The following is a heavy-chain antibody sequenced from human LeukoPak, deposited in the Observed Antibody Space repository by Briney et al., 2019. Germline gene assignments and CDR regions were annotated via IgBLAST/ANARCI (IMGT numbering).Heavy chain of an antibody. D-gene: IGHD1-26*01. J-gene: IGHJ4*02. CDR3: ARRWSGSGDY. CDR2: ISAYNGNA. V-gene: IGHV1-18*01. CDR1: GYTFTSYG. Sequence: ASVKYSDKPSGYTFTSYGISWVRQAPGQGLEWMGWISAYNGNANYAQKLQGRVTMTTDTSTSTAYMELRSLRSDDTAVYYCARRWSGSGDYWDEGTLGGVSS.